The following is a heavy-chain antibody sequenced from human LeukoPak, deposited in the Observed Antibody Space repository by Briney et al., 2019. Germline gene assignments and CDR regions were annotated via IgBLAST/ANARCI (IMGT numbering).Heavy chain of an antibody. J-gene: IGHJ5*02. CDR1: GFTFSSYA. V-gene: IGHV3-23*01. D-gene: IGHD2-2*01. Sequence: PGGSLRLSCAASGFTFSSYAMSWVRQAPGKGLEWVSAISGSGGSTYYGDSVKGRFTISRDNSKNTLYLQMNSLRAEDTAVYYCAKGFGGYCSSTSCPSDLWGQGTLVTVSS. CDR3: AKGFGGYCSSTSCPSDL. CDR2: ISGSGGST.